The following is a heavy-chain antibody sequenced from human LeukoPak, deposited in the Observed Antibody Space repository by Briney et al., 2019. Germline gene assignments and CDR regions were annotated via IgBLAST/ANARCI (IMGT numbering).Heavy chain of an antibody. D-gene: IGHD3-9*01. CDR2: ISWNSGSI. CDR1: GFTFNDYA. CDR3: AKGGRYFDWLSDAFDI. J-gene: IGHJ3*02. V-gene: IGHV3-9*03. Sequence: GGSLRLSCAASGFTFNDYAMHWVRQAPGKGLEWVSGISWNSGSIAYADSVKGRFTISRDNAKNSLYLQMNSLRAEGMALYYCAKGGRYFDWLSDAFDIWGQGTMVTVSS.